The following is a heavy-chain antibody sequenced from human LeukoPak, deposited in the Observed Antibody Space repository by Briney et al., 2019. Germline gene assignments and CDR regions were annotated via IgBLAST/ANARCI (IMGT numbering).Heavy chain of an antibody. Sequence: SQTLSLTCTVSGGSIRSGSYYWSWIRQPAGNGLEWIGRIYTSGTTNYNPSLKSRVTISVDTSKNQFSLKLRSVTAADTAVYYCASARGSSVPYYYYMDVWGKGTTVTVSS. D-gene: IGHD2-2*01. CDR1: GGSIRSGSYY. J-gene: IGHJ6*03. V-gene: IGHV4-61*02. CDR3: ASARGSSVPYYYYMDV. CDR2: IYTSGTT.